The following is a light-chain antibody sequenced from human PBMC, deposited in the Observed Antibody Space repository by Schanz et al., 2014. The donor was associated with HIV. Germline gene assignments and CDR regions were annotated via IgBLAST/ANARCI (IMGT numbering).Light chain of an antibody. CDR3: QLYGSSPKFT. CDR2: GAS. V-gene: IGKV3-20*01. CDR1: QGVARN. J-gene: IGKJ3*01. Sequence: EIVLTQSPATLSVSPGERVTLSCRTDQGVARNMAWFQHKPGQAPRLLIYGASSRATGIPDRFSGSGSGTDFALTISRLEPEDFAVYYCQLYGSSPKFTFGPGTKVDI.